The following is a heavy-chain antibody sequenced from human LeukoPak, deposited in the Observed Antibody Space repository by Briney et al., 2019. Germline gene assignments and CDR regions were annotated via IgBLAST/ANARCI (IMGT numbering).Heavy chain of an antibody. Sequence: GGSLRLSCAASGFTFSSYAMSWVRQAPGKGLEWVSAISGSGGSTYYADSVKGRFTISRDNSKNTLHLQMNSLRAEDTAVYYCAKPTYYYDSSASTHFDYWGQGTLVTVSS. CDR3: AKPTYYYDSSASTHFDY. CDR1: GFTFSSYA. J-gene: IGHJ4*02. V-gene: IGHV3-23*01. CDR2: ISGSGGST. D-gene: IGHD3-22*01.